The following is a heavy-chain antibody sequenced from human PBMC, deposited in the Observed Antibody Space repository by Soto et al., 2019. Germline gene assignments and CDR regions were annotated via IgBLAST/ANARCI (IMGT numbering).Heavy chain of an antibody. J-gene: IGHJ4*02. Sequence: SVKVSCNASGGTFSSYAISWVRQAPGQGLEWMGGIIPIFGTANYAQKFQGRVTITADESTSTAYMELSSLRSEDTAVYYCPSGSITGRVYGPRDYSRQGTLVTVPS. CDR2: IIPIFGTA. V-gene: IGHV1-69*13. CDR3: PSGSITGRVYGPRDY. CDR1: GGTFSSYA. D-gene: IGHD6-13*01.